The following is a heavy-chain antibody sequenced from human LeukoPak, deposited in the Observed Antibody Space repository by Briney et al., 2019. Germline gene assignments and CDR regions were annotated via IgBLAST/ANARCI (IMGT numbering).Heavy chain of an antibody. J-gene: IGHJ3*02. CDR1: GYTFTGYF. Sequence: GASVKVSCKASGYTFTGYFMHWVRPAPGQGLEWMGWINPNSGGTNYAQKFQGRVTMTRDTSISTAYMELRRLRYDDTAVYYCATAVIVAVFGDAFDIWGQGTLVTVSS. CDR2: INPNSGGT. V-gene: IGHV1-2*02. D-gene: IGHD6-13*01. CDR3: ATAVIVAVFGDAFDI.